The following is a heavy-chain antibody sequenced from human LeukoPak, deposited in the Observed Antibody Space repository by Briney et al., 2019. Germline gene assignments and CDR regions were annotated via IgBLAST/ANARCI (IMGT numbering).Heavy chain of an antibody. D-gene: IGHD3-22*01. CDR3: ARDRSLLQLYYFDY. V-gene: IGHV4-34*01. J-gene: IGHJ4*02. Sequence: PSETLSLTCAVYGGSFSGYYWSWIRQPPGKGLEWIGEINHSGSTNYNPSLKSRVTISVDTSKNQFSLKLSSVTAADTAVYYCARDRSLLQLYYFDYWGQGTLVTVSS. CDR2: INHSGST. CDR1: GGSFSGYY.